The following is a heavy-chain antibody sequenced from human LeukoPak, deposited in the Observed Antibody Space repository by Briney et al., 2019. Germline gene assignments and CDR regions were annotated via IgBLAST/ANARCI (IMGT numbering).Heavy chain of an antibody. Sequence: GASVKVSCKASGYTFTSYDINWVRQATGQGLEWMGWMNPNSGNTGYAQKFQGRVTMARNTSISTTYMELSRLRSDDTAVYYCAREIEGGTLVDYWGQGTLVTVSS. CDR3: AREIEGGTLVDY. CDR1: GYTFTSYD. V-gene: IGHV1-8*01. J-gene: IGHJ4*02. CDR2: MNPNSGNT. D-gene: IGHD3-16*01.